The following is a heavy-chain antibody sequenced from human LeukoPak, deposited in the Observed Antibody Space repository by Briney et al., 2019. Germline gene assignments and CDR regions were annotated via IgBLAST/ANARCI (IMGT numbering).Heavy chain of an antibody. CDR3: AREIGRSPTWFDP. CDR2: IYYSGST. D-gene: IGHD5-24*01. Sequence: SETLSLTCTVSGGSISSYYWSWIRQPPGKGLEWIGYIYYSGSTYYNPSLKSRVTISVDTSKNQFSLKLSSVTAADTAVYYCAREIGRSPTWFDPWGQGTLVTVSS. J-gene: IGHJ5*02. V-gene: IGHV4-59*06. CDR1: GGSISSYY.